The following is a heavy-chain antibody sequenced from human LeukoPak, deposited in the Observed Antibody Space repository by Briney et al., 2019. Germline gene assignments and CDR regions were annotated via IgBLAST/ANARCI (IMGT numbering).Heavy chain of an antibody. V-gene: IGHV6-1*01. J-gene: IGHJ6*03. CDR2: TYYRAKWYN. CDR1: GDSVSSNSAA. CDR3: ARDRGAADSIRHYSYYYMDV. D-gene: IGHD3-22*01. Sequence: QTLSLTCAISGDSVSSNSAAWNWIRQSPWRGLEWLGRTYYRAKWYNDYAVSVKSRITINPDTSKNQFSLQLNSVTPEDTAVYYCARDRGAADSIRHYSYYYMDVWGKGTTVTVSS.